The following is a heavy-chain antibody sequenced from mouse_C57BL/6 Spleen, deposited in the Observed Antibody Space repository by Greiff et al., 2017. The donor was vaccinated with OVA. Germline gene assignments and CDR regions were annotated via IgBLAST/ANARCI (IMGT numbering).Heavy chain of an antibody. D-gene: IGHD1-1*01. Sequence: EVQLQQSGPELVKPGASVKMSCKASGYTFTDYNMHWVKQSHGKSLEWIGYINPNNGGTSYNQKFKGKATLTVNKSSSTAYMELRSLTSEDSAVYYCGRACYGSSYWYFDVWGTGTTVTVSS. CDR2: INPNNGGT. J-gene: IGHJ1*03. CDR3: GRACYGSSYWYFDV. CDR1: GYTFTDYN. V-gene: IGHV1-22*01.